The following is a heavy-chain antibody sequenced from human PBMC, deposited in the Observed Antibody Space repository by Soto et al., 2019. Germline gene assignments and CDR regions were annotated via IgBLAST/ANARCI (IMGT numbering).Heavy chain of an antibody. Sequence: EVQLVESGGGLVQPGGSLRVSCAASGFTFSLYWMTWVRQAPGKGLEWVANIKEDGSKKYYVGSVRGRFTISRDNAKNSLYLQMNSLRAEDTAVYYCARGVYGSGNYYTGPSAFDIWGQGTMVIVSS. D-gene: IGHD3-10*01. CDR3: ARGVYGSGNYYTGPSAFDI. V-gene: IGHV3-7*01. CDR2: IKEDGSKK. J-gene: IGHJ3*02. CDR1: GFTFSLYW.